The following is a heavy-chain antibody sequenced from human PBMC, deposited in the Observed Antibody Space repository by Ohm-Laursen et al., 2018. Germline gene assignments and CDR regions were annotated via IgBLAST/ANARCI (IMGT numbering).Heavy chain of an antibody. J-gene: IGHJ6*02. CDR1: GFTFNNYN. D-gene: IGHD5-12*01. Sequence: SLRLSCSASGFTFNNYNMNWVRQAPGKGLEWVSYISTSSSTRYYADSVKGRFTISRDNAKNSLYLQMNSLRAEDTAVYYCARDVAHGGYGFGMDVWGQGTTVTVSS. CDR2: ISTSSSTR. CDR3: ARDVAHGGYGFGMDV. V-gene: IGHV3-48*01.